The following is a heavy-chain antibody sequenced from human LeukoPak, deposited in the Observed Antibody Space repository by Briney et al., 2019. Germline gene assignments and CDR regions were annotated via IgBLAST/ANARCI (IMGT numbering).Heavy chain of an antibody. J-gene: IGHJ4*02. CDR2: ISSTSSTI. CDR1: GFTFSYYS. Sequence: GGSLRLSCAASGFTFSYYSMNWVRQAPGKGLEWVSYISSTSSTIYYTDSVKGRFTISRDNAKNSLFLQMNSLRDEDTAMYYCARGRTDYDYWGQGTLVTVSS. V-gene: IGHV3-48*02. CDR3: ARGRTDYDY.